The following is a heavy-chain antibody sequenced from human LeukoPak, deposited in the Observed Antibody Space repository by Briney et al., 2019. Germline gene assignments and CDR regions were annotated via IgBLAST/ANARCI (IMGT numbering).Heavy chain of an antibody. CDR3: AKDKSYYDSSKDFDY. J-gene: IGHJ4*02. Sequence: GGSLRLSCAASGFTFSSYGMSWVRQAPGKGLEWVSAISGSGGSTYYADSVKGRFTISRDNSKNTLYLQMNSLRAEDTAVYYCAKDKSYYDSSKDFDYWGQGTLVTVSS. CDR1: GFTFSSYG. CDR2: ISGSGGST. D-gene: IGHD3-22*01. V-gene: IGHV3-23*01.